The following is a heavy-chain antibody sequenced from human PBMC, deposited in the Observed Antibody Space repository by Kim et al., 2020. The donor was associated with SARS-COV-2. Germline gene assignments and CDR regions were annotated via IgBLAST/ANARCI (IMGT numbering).Heavy chain of an antibody. V-gene: IGHV3-33*01. J-gene: IGHJ6*02. CDR2: IWYDGSNK. CDR1: GFTFSSYG. D-gene: IGHD6-13*01. CDR3: ARDNKAALDSMDV. Sequence: GGSLRLSCAASGFTFSSYGMHWVRQAPGKGLEWVAVIWYDGSNKYYADSVKGRFTISRDNSKNTLYLQMNSLRAEDTAVYYCARDNKAALDSMDVWGQGTTVTVSS.